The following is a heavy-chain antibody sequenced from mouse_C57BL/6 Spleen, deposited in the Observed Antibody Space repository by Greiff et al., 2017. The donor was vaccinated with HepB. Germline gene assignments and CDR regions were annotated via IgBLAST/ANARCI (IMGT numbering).Heavy chain of an antibody. CDR1: GYTFTDYE. V-gene: IGHV1-15*01. Sequence: VQLQQSGAELVRPGASVTLSCKASGYTFTDYEMHWVKQTPVHGLEWIGAIDPETGGTAYNQKLKGKAILTADKSSSTAYMELRSLTSEDSAVCYCTLYYGYGYAMGCWGQGTSVTVSS. CDR2: IDPETGGT. J-gene: IGHJ4*01. CDR3: TLYYGYGYAMGC. D-gene: IGHD2-2*01.